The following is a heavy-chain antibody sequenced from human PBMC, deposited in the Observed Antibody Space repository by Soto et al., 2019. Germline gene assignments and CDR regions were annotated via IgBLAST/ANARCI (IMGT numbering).Heavy chain of an antibody. CDR3: ARDLGYYDSSGYFDY. Sequence: PGGSLRLSCAASGFSFGSYALSWVRQAPGKGLEWVSTISGSDGETFYADSVKGRFSISRDTSQSTLYLQMNSLRAEDTAVYYCARDLGYYDSSGYFDYWGQGTLVTVSS. CDR1: GFSFGSYA. J-gene: IGHJ4*02. V-gene: IGHV3-23*01. CDR2: ISGSDGET. D-gene: IGHD3-22*01.